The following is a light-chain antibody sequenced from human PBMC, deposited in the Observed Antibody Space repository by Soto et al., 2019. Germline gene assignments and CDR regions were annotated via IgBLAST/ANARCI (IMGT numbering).Light chain of an antibody. V-gene: IGLV1-47*01. CDR3: AAWDDSLSGVV. J-gene: IGLJ2*01. CDR2: RNN. Sequence: QSVLTQPPSASGTPGQRVTISCSGSSSNIGGNYVNWYLQLPGTAPKLLIYRNNQGPSGVPDRFSGSKSGTSASLAISGLRSEDEADYYCAAWDDSLSGVVFGGGTKLTVL. CDR1: SSNIGGNY.